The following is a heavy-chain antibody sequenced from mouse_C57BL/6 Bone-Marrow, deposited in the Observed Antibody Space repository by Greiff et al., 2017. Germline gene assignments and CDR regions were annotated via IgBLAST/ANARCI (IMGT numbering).Heavy chain of an antibody. D-gene: IGHD2-3*01. J-gene: IGHJ4*01. CDR1: GYTFTDYE. V-gene: IGHV1-15*01. CDR3: TREGYYSYAMDY. CDR2: IDPETGGT. Sequence: QVQLQQSGAELVRPGASVTLSCKASGYTFTDYEMHWVKQTPVHGLEWIGAIDPETGGTAYNQKFKGKAILTADKSSSTAYMELRSLTSEDSAVYYCTREGYYSYAMDYWGQGTSVTVSS.